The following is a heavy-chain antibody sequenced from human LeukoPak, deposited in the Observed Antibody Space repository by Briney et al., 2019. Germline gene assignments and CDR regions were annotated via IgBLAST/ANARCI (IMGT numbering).Heavy chain of an antibody. CDR2: IIPIFGTA. Sequence: ASVKVSCKASGGTFSSYAISWVRQAPGQGLEWMGGIIPIFGTANYAQKFQGRVTITADKSTSTAYMELSSLRSEDTAVYYCARKGFASLLAYCGGDCYSFDYWGQGTLVTVSS. CDR1: GGTFSSYA. V-gene: IGHV1-69*06. J-gene: IGHJ4*02. D-gene: IGHD2-21*02. CDR3: ARKGFASLLAYCGGDCYSFDY.